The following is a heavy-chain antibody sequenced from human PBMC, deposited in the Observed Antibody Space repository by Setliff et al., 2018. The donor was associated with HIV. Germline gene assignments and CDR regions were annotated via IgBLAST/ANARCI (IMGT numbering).Heavy chain of an antibody. J-gene: IGHJ6*03. V-gene: IGHV4-31*03. D-gene: IGHD4-4*01. CDR3: ARLQKLDDIYYLDD. CDR1: GVSINSGDYL. Sequence: SETLSLTCTVSGVSINSGDYLWSWIRQHPGKGLEWIGYISYRGTTYYNPSFKSRVTMSMDTSKNQVSLKLTSVTAADTAVHFCARLQKLDDIYYLDDWGQGTTVTVSS. CDR2: ISYRGTT.